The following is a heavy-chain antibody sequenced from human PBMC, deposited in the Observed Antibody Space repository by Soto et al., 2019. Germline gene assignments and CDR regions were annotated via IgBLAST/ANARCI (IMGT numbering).Heavy chain of an antibody. J-gene: IGHJ3*02. V-gene: IGHV3-33*01. CDR3: ASDDAFDNENGFDT. CDR2: IVSDGSAI. D-gene: IGHD3-3*02. CDR1: GFPFSFYG. Sequence: GGSLRLSCAVSGFPFSFYGFHWVRQSPGKGLEWLGVIVSDGSAIYHADSLEGRFFISRDNSKDILYLQMNNLRVEDTAVYYCASDDAFDNENGFDTWGQGTMVTVSS.